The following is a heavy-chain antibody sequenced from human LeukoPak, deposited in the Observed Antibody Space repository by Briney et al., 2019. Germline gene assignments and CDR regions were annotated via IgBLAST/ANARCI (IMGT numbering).Heavy chain of an antibody. D-gene: IGHD1-26*01. CDR3: ARGRPYSGGYHLDY. V-gene: IGHV4-39*02. CDR1: GDSTSSDRYY. Sequence: KPSETLSLTCTVSGDSTSSDRYYGGWVRQPPGKGLEWIGNIYYSGGTYYNPSLKSRVTMSVDTSKNQFFLKLNSATAADTAVYYCARGRPYSGGYHLDYWGQGTLVTVSA. CDR2: IYYSGGT. J-gene: IGHJ4*02.